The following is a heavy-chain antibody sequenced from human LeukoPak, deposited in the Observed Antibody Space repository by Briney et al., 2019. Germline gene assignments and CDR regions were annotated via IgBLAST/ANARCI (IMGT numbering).Heavy chain of an antibody. V-gene: IGHV1-18*01. Sequence: RASVKVSCKASGYTFTSYGSSWVRQAPGQRLEWMGWISVYNGNTNYAQKLQGRFTMTTDTSTSTAYMELRSLRSDDTAVYYCARMNGDYCYYGMDFWGQGTTVTVSS. CDR3: ARMNGDYCYYGMDF. D-gene: IGHD4-17*01. J-gene: IGHJ6*02. CDR2: ISVYNGNT. CDR1: GYTFTSYG.